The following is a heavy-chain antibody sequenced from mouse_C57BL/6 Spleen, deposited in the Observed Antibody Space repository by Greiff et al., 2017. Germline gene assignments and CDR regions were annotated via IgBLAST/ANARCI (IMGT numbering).Heavy chain of an antibody. Sequence: VKLMESGPGLVQPSQSLSITCTVSGFSLTSYGVHWVRQSPGKGLEWLGVIWSGGSTDYNAAFISRLSISKDNSKSQVFFKMNSLQADDTAIYYCAIITTVVDYAMDYWGQGTSVTVSS. CDR3: AIITTVVDYAMDY. D-gene: IGHD1-1*01. CDR2: IWSGGST. J-gene: IGHJ4*01. CDR1: GFSLTSYG. V-gene: IGHV2-2*01.